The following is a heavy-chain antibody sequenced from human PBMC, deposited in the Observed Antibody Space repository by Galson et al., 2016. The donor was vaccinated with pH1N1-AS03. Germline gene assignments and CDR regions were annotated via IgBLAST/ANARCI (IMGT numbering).Heavy chain of an antibody. J-gene: IGHJ4*02. CDR1: GYSISSGYY. Sequence: ETLSLTCDVSGYSISSGYYWGWIRQAPGKALEYIGNIYHTGRTYYSLSLKSRVTISRDTSKNQLSLKVRSVTAADTAVYYCARFEWSDSYCDYWGQGMLVTVSS. CDR2: IYHTGRT. D-gene: IGHD3-3*01. CDR3: ARFEWSDSYCDY. V-gene: IGHV4-38-2*01.